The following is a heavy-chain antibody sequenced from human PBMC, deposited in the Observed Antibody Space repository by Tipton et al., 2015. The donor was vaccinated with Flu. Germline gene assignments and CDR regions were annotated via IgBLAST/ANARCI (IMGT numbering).Heavy chain of an antibody. CDR2: VHYSGSS. CDR1: GGFVSSYF. J-gene: IGHJ4*02. CDR3: ARAVGYDSGYYCDS. D-gene: IGHD6-25*01. V-gene: IGHV4-59*02. Sequence: TLSLTCTVSGGFVSSYFWTWIRQAPGKGLEWIGYVHYSGSSNYSPSLKSRVTISLDTSKNQFSLQLTSVTAADTAIYYCARAVGYDSGYYCDSWGQGTLVTVSS.